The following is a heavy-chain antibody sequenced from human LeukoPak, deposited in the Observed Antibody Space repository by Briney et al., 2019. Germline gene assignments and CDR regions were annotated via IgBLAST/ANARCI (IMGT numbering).Heavy chain of an antibody. V-gene: IGHV3-74*01. CDR1: GFTFSTYA. CDR3: VLDLFSSFAFDI. D-gene: IGHD3/OR15-3a*01. CDR2: INSDGSST. Sequence: GGSLRLSCAASGFTFSTYAMHWVRQAPGKGLLWVSRINSDGSSTYYADSVKGRFTTSRDNAKNALHLQMNSLTAEDTAVYYCVLDLFSSFAFDIWGQGTMVTVSS. J-gene: IGHJ3*02.